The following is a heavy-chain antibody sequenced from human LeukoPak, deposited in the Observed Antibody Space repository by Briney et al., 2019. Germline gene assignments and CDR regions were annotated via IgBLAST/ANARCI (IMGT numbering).Heavy chain of an antibody. CDR3: ARVLSENRVIQYYFDY. V-gene: IGHV1-2*02. CDR2: INPNSGGT. CDR1: GYTFTGYY. D-gene: IGHD2/OR15-2a*01. Sequence: ASVKVSCKASGYTFTGYYMHWVRQAPGQGLEWMGWINPNSGGTNYAQKFQGGVTMTRDTSISTAYMELSRLRSDDTAVYYCARVLSENRVIQYYFDYWGQGTLVTVSS. J-gene: IGHJ4*02.